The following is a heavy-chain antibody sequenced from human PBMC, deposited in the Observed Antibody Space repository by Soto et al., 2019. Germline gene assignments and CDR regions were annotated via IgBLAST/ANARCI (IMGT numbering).Heavy chain of an antibody. CDR2: ISSSGSDT. CDR3: ARSLRGYSGYSGY. J-gene: IGHJ4*02. D-gene: IGHD5-12*01. Sequence: QVQLVESGGGLVKPGGCLRLSCAASGFTFSDYYMSWIRQAPGKGLEWVSYISSSGSDTNYADSVKGRFTVSRDNAKNALYLEMNSLRAEDTAVYYCARSLRGYSGYSGYWGQGTLVTVSS. V-gene: IGHV3-11*05. CDR1: GFTFSDYY.